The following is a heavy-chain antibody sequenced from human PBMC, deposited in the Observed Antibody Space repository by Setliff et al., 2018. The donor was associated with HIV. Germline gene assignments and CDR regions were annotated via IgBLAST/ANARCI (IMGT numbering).Heavy chain of an antibody. J-gene: IGHJ6*02. CDR2: IIPIFGTA. Sequence: GASVKVSCKASGGTFSSYAISWVRQAPGQGLEWMGGIIPIFGTANYAQKFQGRVTITADESTSTAYMELVSLRSEDTAVYYCAVYSSSWFRYYGMDVWGQGTTVTVSS. CDR1: GGTFSSYA. CDR3: AVYSSSWFRYYGMDV. D-gene: IGHD6-13*01. V-gene: IGHV1-69*13.